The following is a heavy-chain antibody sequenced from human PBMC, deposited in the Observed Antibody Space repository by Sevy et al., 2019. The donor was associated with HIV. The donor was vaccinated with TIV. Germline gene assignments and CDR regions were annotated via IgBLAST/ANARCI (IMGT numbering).Heavy chain of an antibody. CDR2: IWYDGSNK. CDR3: ARGRDYGNFDY. CDR1: AFNFSIYG. Sequence: GGSLRLSCAASAFNFSIYGMHWVRQAPDKGLEWVALIWYDGSNKYYADSVKGRFTISRDNSKSTLYLQMNSLRAEDTAVYYCARGRDYGNFDYWGQGTLVTV. D-gene: IGHD4-17*01. V-gene: IGHV3-33*01. J-gene: IGHJ4*02.